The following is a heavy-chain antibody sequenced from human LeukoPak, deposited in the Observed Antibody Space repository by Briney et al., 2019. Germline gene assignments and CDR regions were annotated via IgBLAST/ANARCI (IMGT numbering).Heavy chain of an antibody. V-gene: IGHV4-39*01. CDR3: ARLSRGAFFYYGLDV. J-gene: IGHJ6*02. CDR1: GGSINSSISH. CDR2: IYSSGST. Sequence: SETLSLTCTVSGGSINSSISHWAWIRQPPGKGLEWIRTIYSSGSTHYNPSLKSRVTISVDTSKKQVSLKLTSVTVADTAVYYCARLSRGAFFYYGLDVWGQGTTVTVS.